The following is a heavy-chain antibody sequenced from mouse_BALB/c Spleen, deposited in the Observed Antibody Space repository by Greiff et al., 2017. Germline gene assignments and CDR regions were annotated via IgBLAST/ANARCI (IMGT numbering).Heavy chain of an antibody. CDR2: ISSGGSYT. J-gene: IGHJ2*01. CDR3: ARQSDYYY. D-gene: IGHD2-4*01. CDR1: GFTFSSYG. Sequence: EVKLVESGGDLVKPGGSLKLSCAASGFTFSSYGMSWVRQTPDKRLEWVATISSGGSYTYYPDSVKGRFTISRDNAKNTLYLQMSSLKSEDTAMYYCARQSDYYYWGQGTTLTVSS. V-gene: IGHV5-6*01.